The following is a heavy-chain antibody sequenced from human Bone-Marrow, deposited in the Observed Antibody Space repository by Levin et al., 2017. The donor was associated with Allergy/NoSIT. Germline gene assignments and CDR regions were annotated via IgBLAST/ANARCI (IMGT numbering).Heavy chain of an antibody. CDR3: AKPRGIAAAGRTYFDS. CDR1: GFTFNSHG. D-gene: IGHD6-13*01. CDR2: ISYDGGYE. V-gene: IGHV3-30*18. J-gene: IGHJ4*02. Sequence: PGGSLRLSCVASGFTFNSHGIHWVRQAPGKGLEWLALISYDGGYEYFGDSVKGRFTISRDNSKNTVYLQMNSLRPEDTAFYYCAKPRGIAAAGRTYFDSWGQGTLVTVSS.